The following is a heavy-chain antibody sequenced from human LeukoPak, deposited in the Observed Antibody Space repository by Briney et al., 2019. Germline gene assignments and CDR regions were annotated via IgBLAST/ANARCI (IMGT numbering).Heavy chain of an antibody. CDR3: ARAIQYYDFWSGAVDY. V-gene: IGHV3-21*01. J-gene: IGHJ4*02. D-gene: IGHD3-3*01. Sequence: GGSLRLSCAVSGFTFSTYNMNWVRQAPGKGLEWVSSISSGSSYIYYADSVKGRFTISRDNAKNSLYLQMNSLRAEDTAVYYCARAIQYYDFWSGAVDYWGQGTLVTVSS. CDR2: ISSGSSYI. CDR1: GFTFSTYN.